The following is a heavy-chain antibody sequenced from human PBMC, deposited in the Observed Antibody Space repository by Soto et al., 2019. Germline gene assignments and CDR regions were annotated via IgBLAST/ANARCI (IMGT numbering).Heavy chain of an antibody. D-gene: IGHD2-2*02. CDR1: GYTFTDYG. CDR3: GRSPRIPAAIYYYYYGMDV. V-gene: IGHV1-18*01. J-gene: IGHJ6*02. CDR2: ISIYNGNT. Sequence: ASVKVSCKASGYTFTDYGINWVRQAPGQGLEWMGWISIYNGNTNYAQNLQGRVTMTTDTSTSTAYMELRSLRSDDTAVYFCGRSPRIPAAIYYYYYGMDVWGQGTTVPVSS.